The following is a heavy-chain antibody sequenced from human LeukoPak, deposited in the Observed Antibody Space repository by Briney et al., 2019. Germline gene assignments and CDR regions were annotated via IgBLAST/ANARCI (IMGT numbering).Heavy chain of an antibody. J-gene: IGHJ5*02. D-gene: IGHD1-1*01. CDR2: ISSSSSYI. CDR1: GFTFSSYS. V-gene: IGHV3-21*01. Sequence: PGGSLRLSCAASGFTFSSYSMNWVRQAPGKGLEWVSSISSSSSYIYYADSVKGRFTISRDNAKNSLYLQMNSLRAEDTAVYYCARGSRGTWPRNWFDPWGQGTLVTVSS. CDR3: ARGSRGTWPRNWFDP.